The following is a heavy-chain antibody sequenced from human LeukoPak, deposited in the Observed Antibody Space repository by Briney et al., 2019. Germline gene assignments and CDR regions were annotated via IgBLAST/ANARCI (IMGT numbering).Heavy chain of an antibody. CDR1: GFTFSSYG. V-gene: IGHV3-30*03. D-gene: IGHD3-10*01. CDR2: ISYDGSNK. Sequence: PGGSLRLSCAASGFTFSSYGMHWVRQAPGKGLEWVAVISYDGSNKYYADSVKGRFTISRDNSKNTLYLQMNSLRAEDTAVYYCARATTMVRGPTDPWGQGTLVTVSS. J-gene: IGHJ5*02. CDR3: ARATTMVRGPTDP.